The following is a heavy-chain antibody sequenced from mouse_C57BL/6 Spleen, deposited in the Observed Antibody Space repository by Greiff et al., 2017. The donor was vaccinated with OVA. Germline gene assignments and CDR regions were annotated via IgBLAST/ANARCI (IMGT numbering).Heavy chain of an antibody. Sequence: QVQLQQPGAELVKPGASVKLSCKASGYTFTSYWITWVKQRPGQGLEWLGDIYPGSGSTNYNEKFKSKATLTVDTSSSTAYMQLSSLTSEDAAVYYCALTTVVASYWYFDVWGTGTTVTVSS. CDR1: GYTFTSYW. J-gene: IGHJ1*03. CDR3: ALTTVVASYWYFDV. V-gene: IGHV1-55*01. D-gene: IGHD1-1*01. CDR2: IYPGSGST.